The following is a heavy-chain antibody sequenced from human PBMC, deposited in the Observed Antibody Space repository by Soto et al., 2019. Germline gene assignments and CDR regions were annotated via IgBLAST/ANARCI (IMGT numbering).Heavy chain of an antibody. CDR1: GHSVSSNRAA. Sequence: LRTLSHPCALLGHSVSSNRAAWNWIRQTPSRGLDWLGRTYYRSKWYNDYALSAKSPITINSDTSTKQFSLQLNSVTTEDTAVYYCARGGGSSRWYNFYYYYYGMDVWGPGTTATVSS. V-gene: IGHV6-1*01. J-gene: IGHJ6*02. D-gene: IGHD6-13*01. CDR2: TYYRSKWYN. CDR3: ARGGGSSRWYNFYYYYYGMDV.